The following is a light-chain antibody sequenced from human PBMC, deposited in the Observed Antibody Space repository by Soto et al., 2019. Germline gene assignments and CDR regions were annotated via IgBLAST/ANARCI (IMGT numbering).Light chain of an antibody. CDR2: QVS. V-gene: IGKV2-24*01. J-gene: IGKJ1*01. Sequence: VLTQTPRSSLVSLGQPASFFCRSSESLLHNDVKTDLGWLHQRPGQPPRLLIYQVSKRLPRVPDRFSGSGAGKHFTLNISRVEAEGVGIYFCMQASQLRTFGQGTKVDIK. CDR3: MQASQLRT. CDR1: ESLLHNDVKTD.